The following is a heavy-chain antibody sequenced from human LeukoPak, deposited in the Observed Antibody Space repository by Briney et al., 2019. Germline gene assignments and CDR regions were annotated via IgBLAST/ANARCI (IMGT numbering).Heavy chain of an antibody. D-gene: IGHD3/OR15-3a*01. J-gene: IGHJ4*02. Sequence: PSETLSLTCTVSGGSISSSSYYWGWIRQPPGKGLEWIGSIYYSGSTYYNPSLKSRVTISVDTSKNQFSLKLSSVTAADTAVYYCARHDFARAANPFDYWGQGTLVTVSS. CDR1: GGSISSSSYY. CDR2: IYYSGST. V-gene: IGHV4-39*01. CDR3: ARHDFARAANPFDY.